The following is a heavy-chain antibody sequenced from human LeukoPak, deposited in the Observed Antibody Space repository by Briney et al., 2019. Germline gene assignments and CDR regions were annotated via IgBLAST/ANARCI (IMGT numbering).Heavy chain of an antibody. CDR3: AKDHRYGSGRYYLGFDK. CDR1: GFTFSSHA. D-gene: IGHD3-10*01. Sequence: GGSLRLSCATSGFTFSSHAMHWVRQAPGKGLEWVAGISYDGDNKYYADSVKGRVTISRDDSKNTLYLQMNNLRADDTAAYYCAKDHRYGSGRYYLGFDKWGQGTLVTVSS. J-gene: IGHJ4*02. V-gene: IGHV3-30-3*02. CDR2: ISYDGDNK.